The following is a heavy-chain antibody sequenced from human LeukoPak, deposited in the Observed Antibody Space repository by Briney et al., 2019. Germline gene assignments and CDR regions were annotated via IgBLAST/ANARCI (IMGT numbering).Heavy chain of an antibody. V-gene: IGHV4-34*01. CDR2: INHSGNT. D-gene: IGHD6-19*01. J-gene: IGHJ6*03. CDR1: GGSFSGYY. Sequence: KSSETLSLTCAVYGGSFSGYYWSWIRQPPGKGLEWIGEINHSGNTNSNPSLKSRVTMSVDTSKNQFSLKLSSVTAADTAVYYCARANSSGWHQYYYYYYYMDVWGKGTTVTVSS. CDR3: ARANSSGWHQYYYYYYYMDV.